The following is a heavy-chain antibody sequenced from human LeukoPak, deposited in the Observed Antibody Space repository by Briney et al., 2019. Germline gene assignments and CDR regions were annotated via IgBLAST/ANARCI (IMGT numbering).Heavy chain of an antibody. CDR1: GYTFTGYY. CDR3: ARVPIRRHYESTGYYYEDP. V-gene: IGHV1-2*02. Sequence: VASVKVSCKASGYTFTGYYMHWVRQAPGQGLEWMGWINPNSGGANCAQKFQGRVTMTRDTSISTAYMELSRLRSDDTAVYYCARVPIRRHYESTGYYYEDPWGQGTLVTVSS. D-gene: IGHD3-22*01. CDR2: INPNSGGA. J-gene: IGHJ5*02.